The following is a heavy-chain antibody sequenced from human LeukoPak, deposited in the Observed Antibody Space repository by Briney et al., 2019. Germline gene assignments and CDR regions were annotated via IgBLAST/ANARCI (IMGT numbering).Heavy chain of an antibody. Sequence: SETLSLTCTVSGGSISSYYWSWIRQPAGKGLEWIGRIYTSGSTNYNPSLKSRVTMSVDTSKNQFSLKLSSVTAADTAVYYCARDKYDILTGYQTDAFDIWGQGTMVTVSS. CDR3: ARDKYDILTGYQTDAFDI. CDR1: GGSISSYY. D-gene: IGHD3-9*01. CDR2: IYTSGST. J-gene: IGHJ3*02. V-gene: IGHV4-4*07.